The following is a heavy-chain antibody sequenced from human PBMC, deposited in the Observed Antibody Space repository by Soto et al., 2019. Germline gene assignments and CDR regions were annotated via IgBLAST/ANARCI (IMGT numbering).Heavy chain of an antibody. CDR3: ARIAASGRGWDV. CDR2: IKQDGSEE. CDR1: GFTFSRYW. D-gene: IGHD6-13*01. V-gene: IGHV3-7*01. J-gene: IGHJ6*02. Sequence: EVQLVESGGGLVQPGGSLRLSCVDSGFTFSRYWMSWVRQAPVXXLEWGGNIKQDGSEENYVDSVKGRFTISRDNAKNSIYXQXXXLRXEDTAVYYCARIAASGRGWDVWGQGTTVVVSS.